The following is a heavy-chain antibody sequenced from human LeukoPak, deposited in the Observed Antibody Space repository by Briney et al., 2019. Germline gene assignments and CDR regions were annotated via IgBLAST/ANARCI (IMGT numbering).Heavy chain of an antibody. Sequence: PSETLCLTCTGSGGSISSYDWSWIRQPPGKGLEWIGYIYYSGSTNYNPSLKSRVTISVDTSKNQFSLKLSSVTAADTAVYYCARNPPHGDPGGFDYWGQGTLVTVSS. CDR3: ARNPPHGDPGGFDY. J-gene: IGHJ4*02. CDR2: IYYSGST. D-gene: IGHD4-17*01. V-gene: IGHV4-59*01. CDR1: GGSISSYD.